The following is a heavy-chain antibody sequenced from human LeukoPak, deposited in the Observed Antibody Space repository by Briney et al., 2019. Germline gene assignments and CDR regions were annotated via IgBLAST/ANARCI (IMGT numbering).Heavy chain of an antibody. V-gene: IGHV4-59*01. CDR3: AREASGLERRIFDY. J-gene: IGHJ4*02. D-gene: IGHD1-1*01. CDR2: IYYSGST. CDR1: GGSISSYY. Sequence: SETLSLTCTVSGGSISSYYWSWIRQPPGKGLEWIGYIYYSGSTNYNPSLKSRVTISVDTSKNQFSLKLRSVTAADTAVYYCAREASGLERRIFDYWGQGTLVTVSS.